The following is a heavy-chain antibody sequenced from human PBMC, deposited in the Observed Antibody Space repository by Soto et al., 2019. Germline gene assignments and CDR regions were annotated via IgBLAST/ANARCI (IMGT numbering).Heavy chain of an antibody. Sequence: SSETLSLTCTVSGGSISSYYWSWIRQPPGKGLEWIGYIYYSGSTNYNPSLKSRVTISVDTSKNQFSLKLSSVTGADTAVYYCARDEYSSSGVGMDVWGQGTTVTVSS. V-gene: IGHV4-59*01. J-gene: IGHJ6*02. CDR3: ARDEYSSSGVGMDV. D-gene: IGHD6-6*01. CDR2: IYYSGST. CDR1: GGSISSYY.